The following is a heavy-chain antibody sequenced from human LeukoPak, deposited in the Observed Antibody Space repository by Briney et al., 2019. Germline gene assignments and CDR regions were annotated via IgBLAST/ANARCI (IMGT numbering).Heavy chain of an antibody. J-gene: IGHJ4*02. V-gene: IGHV3-30*02. CDR2: IRYDGSNK. Sequence: GGSLRLSCAASGFTFSSYGMHWVRQAPGKGLEWVAFIRYDGSNKYYADSVKGRFTISRDNSKNTLYLQMNSLRAEDTAVYYCSCITMVRGVPSGYWGQGTLVTVSS. CDR3: SCITMVRGVPSGY. D-gene: IGHD3-10*01. CDR1: GFTFSSYG.